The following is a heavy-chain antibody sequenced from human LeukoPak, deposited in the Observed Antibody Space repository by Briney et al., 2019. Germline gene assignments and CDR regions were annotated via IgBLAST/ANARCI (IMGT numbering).Heavy chain of an antibody. V-gene: IGHV4-31*03. J-gene: IGHJ5*02. CDR2: IYYSGST. CDR1: GGSISSGGYY. Sequence: SETLSLTCTVSGGSISSGGYYWSWIRQHPGKGLEWIGYIYYSGSTYYNPSLKGRVTISVDTSKNQFSLELSSVTAADTAVYYCARGEVRFLEWQRNWFDPWGQGTLVTVSS. D-gene: IGHD3-3*01. CDR3: ARGEVRFLEWQRNWFDP.